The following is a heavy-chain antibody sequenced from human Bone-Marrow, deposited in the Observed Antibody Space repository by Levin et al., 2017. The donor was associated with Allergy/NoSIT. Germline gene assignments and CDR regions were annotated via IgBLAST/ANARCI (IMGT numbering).Heavy chain of an antibody. Sequence: GGSLRLSCKGSGYSFTSYWIGWVRQMPGKGLEWMGIIYPGDADTRYSPSFQGQVTITADKSISTAYLQWSSLKASDTAMYYCARRGTRDYYYYMDVWGKGTSVTVSS. CDR1: GYSFTSYW. CDR3: ARRGTRDYYYYMDV. V-gene: IGHV5-51*01. D-gene: IGHD1-1*01. J-gene: IGHJ6*03. CDR2: IYPGDADT.